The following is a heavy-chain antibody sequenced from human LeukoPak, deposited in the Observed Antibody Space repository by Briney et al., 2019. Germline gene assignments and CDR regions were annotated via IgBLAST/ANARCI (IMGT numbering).Heavy chain of an antibody. CDR3: ARASSIAAAGHDAFDI. CDR1: GGSISSYY. D-gene: IGHD6-13*01. CDR2: VHFSGST. V-gene: IGHV4-59*01. J-gene: IGHJ3*02. Sequence: SETLSLTCTVSGGSISSYYWTWIRQPPGKGLEWIGYVHFSGSTSYNPSLKSRVTISVDTSKNLFSLRLSSVTAADTAVYYCARASSIAAAGHDAFDIWGLGTKVTVSS.